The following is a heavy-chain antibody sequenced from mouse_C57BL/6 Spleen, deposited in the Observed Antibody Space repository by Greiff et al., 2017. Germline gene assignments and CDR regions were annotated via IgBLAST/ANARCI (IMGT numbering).Heavy chain of an antibody. CDR2: FYSGSGSI. V-gene: IGHV1-62-2*01. J-gene: IGHJ4*01. CDR1: GYTFTEYT. CDR3: ARHELYYDGGAMED. D-gene: IGHD1-1*01. Sequence: QVQLQQSGAELVKPGASVKLSCKASGYTFTEYTIHWVKQRSGQGLEWIGWFYSGSGSIKYNEKFKDKATLSADKSSSALYMELSILTSEDSACYFSARHELYYDGGAMEDWGQGTSVTVSS.